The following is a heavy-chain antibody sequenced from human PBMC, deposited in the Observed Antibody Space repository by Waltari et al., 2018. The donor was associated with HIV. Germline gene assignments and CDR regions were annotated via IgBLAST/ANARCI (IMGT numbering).Heavy chain of an antibody. CDR1: ASSFGDFA. J-gene: IGHJ4*02. CDR2: IRSRIYGGAT. Sequence: QLVGSGGGLVQPGRALRLSGTVFASSFGDFAISWFRRAPGKGLEWVGLIRSRIYGGATEYAASAKGRFTISRDDLKSVAYLQMNSLKTEDTAVYYCTRSSKLDYWGQGTLVTVSS. D-gene: IGHD4-4*01. V-gene: IGHV3-49*03. CDR3: TRSSKLDY.